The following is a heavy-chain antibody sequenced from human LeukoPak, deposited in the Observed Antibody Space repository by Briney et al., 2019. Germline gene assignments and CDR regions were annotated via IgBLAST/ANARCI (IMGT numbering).Heavy chain of an antibody. J-gene: IGHJ5*02. CDR3: ARAVQLERINWFDP. CDR2: IYYSENT. D-gene: IGHD1-1*01. Sequence: SETLSLTCIVSGGSISSYYWSWIRQPPGKGLEWIGYIYYSENTNYNPSLKSRVTMSLDKSKNQFSLKLSSVTAADTAVYYCARAVQLERINWFDPWGQGTLVTVSS. V-gene: IGHV4-59*12. CDR1: GGSISSYY.